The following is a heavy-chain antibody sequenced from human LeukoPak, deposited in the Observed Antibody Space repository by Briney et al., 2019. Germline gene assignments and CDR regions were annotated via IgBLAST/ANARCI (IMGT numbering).Heavy chain of an antibody. D-gene: IGHD2-15*01. CDR3: ARGPTISGTRYFDY. V-gene: IGHV4-34*01. Sequence: PSETLSFTCAVYGGSFSRYYWSWIRQSPGKGLEWIAEIDHRGDTNYNPSVKSRVTISVDTSKNQFSLKVTSLTAADTAVYYCARGPTISGTRYFDYCGQGTPVTVSS. CDR2: IDHRGDT. J-gene: IGHJ4*03. CDR1: GGSFSRYY.